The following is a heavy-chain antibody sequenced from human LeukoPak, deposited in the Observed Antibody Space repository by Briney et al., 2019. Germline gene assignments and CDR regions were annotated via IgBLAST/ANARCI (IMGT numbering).Heavy chain of an antibody. CDR2: INPAGGST. CDR1: GYTFTDYY. CDR3: ARYNGDLTGGFDN. Sequence: ASVKVSCKASGYTFTDYYIHWVRQAPGQGLEWMGIINPAGGSTGYAQKFQGRVTMTRDTSTSTVYMELSSLRSEDTAVYYCARYNGDLTGGFDNWGQGTLVTVSS. V-gene: IGHV1-46*01. D-gene: IGHD4-17*01. J-gene: IGHJ4*02.